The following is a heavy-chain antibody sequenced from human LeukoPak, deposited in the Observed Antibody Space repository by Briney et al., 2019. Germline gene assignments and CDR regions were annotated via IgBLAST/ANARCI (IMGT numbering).Heavy chain of an antibody. CDR1: GFTFSNAW. V-gene: IGHV3-7*01. Sequence: GGSLRLSCAASGFTFSNAWMSWVRQARGKGLEWVANIKQDGSEKYYVDSVKGRFTISRDNAKNSLYLQMNSLRAEDTAVYYCARDQILGFDWLNDYWGQGTLVTVSS. CDR2: IKQDGSEK. J-gene: IGHJ4*02. CDR3: ARDQILGFDWLNDY. D-gene: IGHD3-9*01.